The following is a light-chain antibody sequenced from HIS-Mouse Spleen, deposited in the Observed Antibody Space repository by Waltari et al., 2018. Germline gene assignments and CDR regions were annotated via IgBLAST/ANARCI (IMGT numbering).Light chain of an antibody. Sequence: SSELTQDPAVSVALGRTVRITCQGDSLRSDYASWYQQKPGQAPVLVMYGKNNRPSGIPDRFSGSSSGNTASLTITGAQAEDEADYYCNSRDSSGNHVVFGGGTKLTVL. CDR1: SLRSDY. V-gene: IGLV3-19*01. J-gene: IGLJ2*01. CDR2: GKN. CDR3: NSRDSSGNHVV.